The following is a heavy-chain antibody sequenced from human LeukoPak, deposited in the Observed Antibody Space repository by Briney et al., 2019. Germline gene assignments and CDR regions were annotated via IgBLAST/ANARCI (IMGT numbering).Heavy chain of an antibody. V-gene: IGHV3-30*04. CDR3: TNSDDYGDY. CDR2: IAFDDTDR. Sequence: GGSLRLSCAASGFIFGDYAMHWVRQAPGKGREGGAAIAFDDTDRYYIDSVKGRFTISRDDSKNTLYLHMTSLRAEDTAVYYCTNSDDYGDYWGQGTLVTVSS. J-gene: IGHJ4*02. CDR1: GFIFGDYA.